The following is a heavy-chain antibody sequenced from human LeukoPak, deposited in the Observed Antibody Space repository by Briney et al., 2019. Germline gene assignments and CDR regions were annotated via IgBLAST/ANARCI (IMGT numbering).Heavy chain of an antibody. CDR2: ICPGDSDT. J-gene: IGHJ4*02. Sequence: GESLKISCKGSGYSFTSYWIGWVRQMPGKGLEWMGIICPGDSDTRYSPSFQGQVTISADKSISTAYLQWSSLKASDTAMYYCARRTATTVPYFDYWGQGTLVTVSS. CDR1: GYSFTSYW. D-gene: IGHD6-25*01. CDR3: ARRTATTVPYFDY. V-gene: IGHV5-51*01.